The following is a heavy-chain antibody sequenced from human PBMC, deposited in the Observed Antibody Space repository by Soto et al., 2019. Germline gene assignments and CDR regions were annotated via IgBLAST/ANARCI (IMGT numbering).Heavy chain of an antibody. CDR2: ISYDGSNT. D-gene: IGHD1-26*01. CDR3: AKEGGLSGRYYISSSSYFDS. V-gene: IGHV3-30*18. CDR1: GFTFSSYG. J-gene: IGHJ4*02. Sequence: QVQLVESGGGVVQPGRSLRLSCVASGFTFSSYGMHWVRQAPGKGLEWVAIISYDGSNTYYADSVKGRFTISRDNSKNTLYRQMNSLRAEDTSVYYCAKEGGLSGRYYISSSSYFDSWGQGTLVTVSS.